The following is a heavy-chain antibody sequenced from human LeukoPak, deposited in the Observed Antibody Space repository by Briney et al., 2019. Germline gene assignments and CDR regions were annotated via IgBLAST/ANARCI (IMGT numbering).Heavy chain of an antibody. Sequence: SETLSLTCAVYGGSFSGYYWSWIRQPPGKGLEWIGEINHSGSTNYNPSLKSRVTMSVDTSKNQFSLKLSSVTAADTAVYYCARGAVVVPAEVLFDPWGQGTLVTVSS. CDR2: INHSGST. CDR1: GGSFSGYY. J-gene: IGHJ5*02. V-gene: IGHV4-34*01. D-gene: IGHD2-2*01. CDR3: ARGAVVVPAEVLFDP.